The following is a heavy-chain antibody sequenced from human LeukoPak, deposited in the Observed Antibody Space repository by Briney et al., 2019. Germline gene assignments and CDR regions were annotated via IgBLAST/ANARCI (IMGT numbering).Heavy chain of an antibody. CDR2: INSNSGGT. Sequence: ASVKVSCKASGYTFTDYYMHWVRQAPRQGLEWMGWINSNSGGTNYAQKFQGRVTMTRDTSISTAYMELSSLRSDDTAVYYCARVLVPAGGGVVDYWGQGTLVTVSS. J-gene: IGHJ4*02. CDR3: ARVLVPAGGGVVDY. CDR1: GYTFTDYY. D-gene: IGHD3-16*01. V-gene: IGHV1-2*02.